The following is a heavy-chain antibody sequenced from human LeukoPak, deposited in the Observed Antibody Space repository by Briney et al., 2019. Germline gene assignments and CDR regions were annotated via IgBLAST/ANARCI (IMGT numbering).Heavy chain of an antibody. CDR1: GYSFTSYW. CDR3: ARQLVGATLRSAFDI. J-gene: IGHJ3*02. CDR2: IYPGESDT. V-gene: IGHV5-51*01. D-gene: IGHD1-26*01. Sequence: GESLKISCKGSGYSFTSYWIGWVRQMPGKGLEGMGIIYPGESDTRYRPSFQGQFTISADKSISTAYLQWSSLKASDTAMYYCARQLVGATLRSAFDIWGQGTMVTVSS.